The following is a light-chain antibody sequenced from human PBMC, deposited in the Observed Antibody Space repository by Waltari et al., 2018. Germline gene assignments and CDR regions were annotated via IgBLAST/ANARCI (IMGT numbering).Light chain of an antibody. J-gene: IGLJ3*02. CDR3: QTGGHGTWV. CDR1: SGHINNV. V-gene: IGLV4-69*01. Sequence: QLVLTQSPSASASLGASVKLTCTLSSGHINNVIAWLQKRPEKGPRYLMKVNSDGSHNKGDEIPDRFSGSGSGAERYLSISSLQSEDEADYICQTGGHGTWVFGGGTKLTVL. CDR2: VNSDGSH.